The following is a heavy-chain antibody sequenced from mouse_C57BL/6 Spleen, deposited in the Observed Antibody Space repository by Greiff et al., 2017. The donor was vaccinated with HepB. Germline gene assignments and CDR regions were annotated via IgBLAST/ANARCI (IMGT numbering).Heavy chain of an antibody. CDR1: GYTFTSYD. Sequence: QVQLKESGPELVKPGASVKLSCKASGYTFTSYDINWVKQRPGQGLEWIGWIYPRDGSTKYNEKFKGKATLTVDTSSSTAYMELHSLTSEDSAVYFCARSGYYYGSSYDLDYWGQGTTLTVSS. V-gene: IGHV1-85*01. CDR3: ARSGYYYGSSYDLDY. D-gene: IGHD1-1*01. CDR2: IYPRDGST. J-gene: IGHJ2*01.